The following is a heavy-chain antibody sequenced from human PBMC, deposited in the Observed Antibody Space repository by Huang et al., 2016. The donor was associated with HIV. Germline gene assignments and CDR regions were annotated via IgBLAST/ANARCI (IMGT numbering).Heavy chain of an antibody. CDR1: GGSLSGYY. J-gene: IGHJ5*02. D-gene: IGHD3-10*01. CDR3: ARDATKNPRGWFDP. V-gene: IGHV4-34*02. Sequence: QVHLQQWGAGLLKSAETLSLTCAVYGGSLSGYYWSWLRQTPGKGLEWIGEINHRGSPNYNPSRKSRVSISMDGSKKQFSLKLRSMSDADTAVYFCARDATKNPRGWFDPWGQGTLVTVSS. CDR2: INHRGSP.